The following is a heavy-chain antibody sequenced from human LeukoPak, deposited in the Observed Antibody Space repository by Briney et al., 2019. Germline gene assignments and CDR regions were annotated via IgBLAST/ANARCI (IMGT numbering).Heavy chain of an antibody. J-gene: IGHJ4*02. Sequence: PGGSLRLSCAASGFTFSSYGMHWVRQAPGKGLEWVAFIRYDGSNKYYADSVKGRFTISRDNSKNTLYLQMNSLRAEDTAVYYCAKDILTGYYILTTLFDYWGQGTLVTVSS. CDR3: AKDILTGYYILTTLFDY. D-gene: IGHD3-9*01. V-gene: IGHV3-30*02. CDR2: IRYDGSNK. CDR1: GFTFSSYG.